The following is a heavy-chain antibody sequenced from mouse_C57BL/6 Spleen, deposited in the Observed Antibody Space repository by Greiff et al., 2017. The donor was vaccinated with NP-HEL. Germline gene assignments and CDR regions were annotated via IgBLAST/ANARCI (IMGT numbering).Heavy chain of an antibody. CDR3: ARNDYGSSPWFAY. V-gene: IGHV2-2*01. D-gene: IGHD1-1*01. CDR1: GFSLTSYG. CDR2: IWSGGST. J-gene: IGHJ3*01. Sequence: VQLVESGPGLVQPSQSLSITCTVSGFSLTSYGVHWVRQSPGKGLEWLGVIWSGGSTDYNAAFISRLSISKDNSKSQVFFKMNSLQADDTAIYYCARNDYGSSPWFAYWGQGTLVTVSA.